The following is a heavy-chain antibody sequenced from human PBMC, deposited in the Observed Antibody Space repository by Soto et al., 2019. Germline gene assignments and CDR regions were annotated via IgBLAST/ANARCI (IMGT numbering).Heavy chain of an antibody. CDR1: GFTFSTYS. CDR2: ISSSSNNI. J-gene: IGHJ6*02. D-gene: IGHD6-13*01. CDR3: ARDRIAAAGYDYGMDV. Sequence: EVQLVESGGGLVQPGGSLRLSCAASGFTFSTYSMNWVRQAPGKGLEWVSYISSSSNNIYYADSVKGRFTISRDNAKNSLYLQMNSLRDEDTAVYYGARDRIAAAGYDYGMDVWGQGTTVTVSS. V-gene: IGHV3-48*02.